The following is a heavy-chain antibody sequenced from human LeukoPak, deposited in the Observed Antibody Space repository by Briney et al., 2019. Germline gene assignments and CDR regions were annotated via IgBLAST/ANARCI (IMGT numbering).Heavy chain of an antibody. CDR3: ARGRRTAVVTDFDY. D-gene: IGHD2-21*02. CDR2: IYHSGNT. CDR1: GDSISSYY. V-gene: IGHV4-59*08. Sequence: SETLSLTCTVSGDSISSYYWSWIRQPPGKGLEWIGYIYHSGNTNSNPSLKSRVTISVDTTKNQFSLKLSSVTAADTAVYYCARGRRTAVVTDFDYWGQGTLVTVSS. J-gene: IGHJ4*02.